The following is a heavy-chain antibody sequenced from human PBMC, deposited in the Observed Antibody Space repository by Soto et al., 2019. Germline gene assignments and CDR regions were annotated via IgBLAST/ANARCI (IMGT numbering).Heavy chain of an antibody. Sequence: GASQKSSCKGCGYSFTSYWRWWVRQKHGKGLEWMGIIYPGDSDTRYGPSFQGQVTISADRSISTAFLQWSSLKASDTAMYYCARYYSDSSGYLDAFDFWGQGTMVTVSS. J-gene: IGHJ3*01. V-gene: IGHV5-51*01. D-gene: IGHD3-22*01. CDR3: ARYYSDSSGYLDAFDF. CDR1: GYSFTSYW. CDR2: IYPGDSDT.